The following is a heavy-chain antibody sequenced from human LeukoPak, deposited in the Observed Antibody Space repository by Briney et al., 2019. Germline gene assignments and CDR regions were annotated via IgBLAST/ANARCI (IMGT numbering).Heavy chain of an antibody. V-gene: IGHV4-39*01. CDR1: GGSISSSSYY. D-gene: IGHD6-13*01. Sequence: SETLSLTCTVSGGSISSSSYYWGWIRQPPGKGLEWIGSIYYSGSTYYNPSLKSRATISVNTSKNQFSLKLSSVTAADTAVYYCARCIAAAANWFDPWGQGTLVTVSS. J-gene: IGHJ5*02. CDR2: IYYSGST. CDR3: ARCIAAAANWFDP.